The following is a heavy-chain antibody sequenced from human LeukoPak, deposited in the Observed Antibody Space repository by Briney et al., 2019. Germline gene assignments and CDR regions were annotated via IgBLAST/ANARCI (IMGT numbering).Heavy chain of an antibody. V-gene: IGHV5-51*01. CDR1: GYSFTTYC. Sequence: GESLKISCKGSGYSFTTYCIAWVRQMPGKGLEWMGIIWPGDSDTRYSPSFQGQVTISADKSISTAYLHWSSLKASDTAMYYCARGTYYHHSSNTNIPWGSDYWGQGTLVTVSS. J-gene: IGHJ4*02. CDR2: IWPGDSDT. D-gene: IGHD3-22*01. CDR3: ARGTYYHHSSNTNIPWGSDY.